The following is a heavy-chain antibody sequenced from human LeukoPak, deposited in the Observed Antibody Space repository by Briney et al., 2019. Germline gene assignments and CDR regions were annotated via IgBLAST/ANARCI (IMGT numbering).Heavy chain of an antibody. CDR1: GGSISSYY. D-gene: IGHD3-10*01. CDR2: IYYSGST. V-gene: IGHV4-59*01. Sequence: PSETLSLTCTVSGGSISSYYWSWIRQPPGKGLEWIGYIYYSGSTNYNPSLKSRVTISVDTSKNQFSLKLSSVTAADTAVYYCARDRGVLWLGDLHPFDPWGQGTLVTVSS. J-gene: IGHJ5*02. CDR3: ARDRGVLWLGDLHPFDP.